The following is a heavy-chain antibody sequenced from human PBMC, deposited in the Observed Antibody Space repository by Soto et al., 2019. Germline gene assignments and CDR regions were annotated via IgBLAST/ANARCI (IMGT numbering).Heavy chain of an antibody. D-gene: IGHD3-10*01. V-gene: IGHV4-59*08. Sequence: QVQLQESGPGLVKPSETLSLSCTVSGGSISRYYWSWFRQSPGKRMEWIGYVHHSWGSSYNPSLQSRVAISLDTSKGQFSLKVTSVTATDTAVYYCARQGFGPLHGLVDVWGQGTTVTVSS. CDR2: VHHSWGS. CDR1: GGSISRYY. CDR3: ARQGFGPLHGLVDV. J-gene: IGHJ6*02.